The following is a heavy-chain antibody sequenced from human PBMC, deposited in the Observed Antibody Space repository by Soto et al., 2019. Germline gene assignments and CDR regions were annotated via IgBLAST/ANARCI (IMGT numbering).Heavy chain of an antibody. CDR3: ASLRGYSYGLGYDGMDV. J-gene: IGHJ6*02. Sequence: GGSLRLSCAASGFTFSSYGMHWVRQAPGKGLEWVAIIWSDGSNKYYADSVKGRFTISRDNSENTLYLQMNSLRAEDTAVYYCASLRGYSYGLGYDGMDVWGQGTTVTVSS. CDR2: IWSDGSNK. D-gene: IGHD5-18*01. V-gene: IGHV3-33*01. CDR1: GFTFSSYG.